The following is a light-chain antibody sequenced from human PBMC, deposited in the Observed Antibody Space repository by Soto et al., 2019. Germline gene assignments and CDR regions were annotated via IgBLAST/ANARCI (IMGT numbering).Light chain of an antibody. V-gene: IGKV1-39*01. J-gene: IGKJ4*01. CDR3: QQSYSTPD. CDR2: AAS. Sequence: DIQLPQSTSSLSVSAGVIISIAFRASQSISSYLNWYQQKPGKAPKLLIYAASSLQSGVPSRFSGSGSGTDFTLTISSLQPEDFATYYCQQSYSTPDFGGGTKV. CDR1: QSISSY.